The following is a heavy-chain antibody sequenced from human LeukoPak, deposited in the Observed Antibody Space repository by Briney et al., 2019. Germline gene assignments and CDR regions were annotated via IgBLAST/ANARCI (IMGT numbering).Heavy chain of an antibody. V-gene: IGHV3-21*01. CDR3: ARDLPPYYFDY. CDR1: GFTFSTYY. Sequence: KSGGSLRLSCAASGFTFSTYYMNWVRQAPGKGLEWVSSISSGSSYIYYADSVKGRFTISRDNAKNSLYLQMNSLRAEDTAVYYCARDLPPYYFDYWGQGTLVTVSS. J-gene: IGHJ4*02. CDR2: ISSGSSYI.